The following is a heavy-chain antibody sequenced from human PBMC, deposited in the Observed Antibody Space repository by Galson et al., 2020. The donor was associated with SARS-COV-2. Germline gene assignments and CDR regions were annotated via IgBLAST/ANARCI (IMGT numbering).Heavy chain of an antibody. J-gene: IGHJ6*03. CDR3: ARADVLRFFPYYYYYMDV. V-gene: IGHV3-13*01. CDR2: IGTAGDT. D-gene: IGHD3-3*01. CDR1: GFTFSSYD. Sequence: GESLKISCAASGFTFSSYDMHWVRQATGQGLEWVSAIGTAGDTYYPGSVKGRFTISRENAKNSLYLQMNSLRAGDTAVYYCARADVLRFFPYYYYYMDVWGKGTTVTVAS.